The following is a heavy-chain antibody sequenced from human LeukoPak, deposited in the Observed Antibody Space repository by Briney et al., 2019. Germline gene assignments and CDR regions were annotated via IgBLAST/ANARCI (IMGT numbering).Heavy chain of an antibody. Sequence: PSETLSLTCTVSGGSISSYYWSWIRQPPGKGLEWIGYIYYSGSTNYNPSLKSRVTISVDTSKNQFSLKLSSVTAADTAVYYCARHILWLCPEPHCGMDVWGQGTTVTVSS. V-gene: IGHV4-59*08. CDR2: IYYSGST. CDR3: ARHILWLCPEPHCGMDV. D-gene: IGHD3-10*01. J-gene: IGHJ6*02. CDR1: GGSISSYY.